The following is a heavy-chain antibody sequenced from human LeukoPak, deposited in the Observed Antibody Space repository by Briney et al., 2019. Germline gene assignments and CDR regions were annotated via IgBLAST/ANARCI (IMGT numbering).Heavy chain of an antibody. Sequence: RRASVKVSCKAPGYTFTSYGISWVRQAPGQGLEWMGWISAYNGNTNYAQKLQGRVTMTTDTSTSTAYMELRSLRSDDTAVYYCARDRLGAAHFDYWGQGTLVTVSS. J-gene: IGHJ4*02. D-gene: IGHD2-15*01. CDR1: GYTFTSYG. V-gene: IGHV1-18*01. CDR3: ARDRLGAAHFDY. CDR2: ISAYNGNT.